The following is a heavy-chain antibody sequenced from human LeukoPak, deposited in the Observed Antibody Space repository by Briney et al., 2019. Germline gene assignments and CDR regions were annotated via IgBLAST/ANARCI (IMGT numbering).Heavy chain of an antibody. CDR1: GFTFNTYA. J-gene: IGHJ4*02. D-gene: IGHD6-19*01. Sequence: GGSLRLSCAASGFTFNTYAMSWVRQAPGKGLEWVSAINGRTFTTYYADSVQGRFTISRDNSKNTLYLQMNSLRAEDTAVYYCARLGLPENIQWLEPHFWGQGTLVTVSS. CDR2: INGRTFTT. CDR3: ARLGLPENIQWLEPHF. V-gene: IGHV3-23*01.